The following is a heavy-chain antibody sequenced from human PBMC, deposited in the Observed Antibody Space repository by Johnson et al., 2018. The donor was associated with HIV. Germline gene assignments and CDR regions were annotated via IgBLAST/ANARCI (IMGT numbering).Heavy chain of an antibody. J-gene: IGHJ3*02. V-gene: IGHV3-20*04. Sequence: VQVLESGGGVERPGGSLRLSCAASGFTFDDYGMSWVRQAPGKGLEWVSGINWNGGSTGYADSVKGRFTISRDNAKNSLYLQMNSLRAEDTALYYCARDGSGSYYNGHAFDIWGQGTMVTVSS. D-gene: IGHD3-10*01. CDR1: GFTFDDYG. CDR3: ARDGSGSYYNGHAFDI. CDR2: INWNGGST.